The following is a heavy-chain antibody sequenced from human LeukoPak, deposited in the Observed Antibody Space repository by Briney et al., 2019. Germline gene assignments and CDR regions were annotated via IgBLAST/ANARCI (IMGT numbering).Heavy chain of an antibody. D-gene: IGHD4-23*01. CDR2: IYHSGST. CDR3: ARDYGGNSGAFDI. V-gene: IGHV4-38-2*02. J-gene: IGHJ3*02. CDR1: GYSISSGYY. Sequence: PSKTLSLTCAVSGYSISSGYYWGWIRQPPGKGLEWIGSIYHSGSTYYNPSLKSRVTISVDTSKNQFSLKLSSVTAADTAVYYCARDYGGNSGAFDIWGQGTMVTVSS.